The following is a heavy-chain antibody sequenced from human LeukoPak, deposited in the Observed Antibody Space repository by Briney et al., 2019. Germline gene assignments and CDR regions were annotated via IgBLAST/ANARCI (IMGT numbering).Heavy chain of an antibody. CDR3: ARALPHRRLMDTTMEQHWFDP. J-gene: IGHJ5*02. Sequence: ASVKVSCKASGYTFTSYYMHWVRQAPGQGLEWMGIINPSGGSTNYAQKFQGRVTLTRDMSTSTAYMELSSLRSEDTAIYYCARALPHRRLMDTTMEQHWFDPWGQGTLVTVSS. CDR2: INPSGGST. V-gene: IGHV1-46*01. D-gene: IGHD5-18*01. CDR1: GYTFTSYY.